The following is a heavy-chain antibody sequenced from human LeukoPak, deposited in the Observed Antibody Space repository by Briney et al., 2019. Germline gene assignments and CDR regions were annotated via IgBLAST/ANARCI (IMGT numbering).Heavy chain of an antibody. CDR1: GLTFIKYS. CDR3: ARSTSHYYYYYMDV. J-gene: IGHJ6*03. Sequence: GGSLRLSCAASGLTFIKYSMTWVRQAPGKGLEWVAAITGSGAFTDYADSVKGRFTISRDNATNTLYLQINSLRAEDTAVYYCARSTSHYYYYYMDVWDKGTTVTISS. CDR2: ITGSGAFT. V-gene: IGHV3-23*01.